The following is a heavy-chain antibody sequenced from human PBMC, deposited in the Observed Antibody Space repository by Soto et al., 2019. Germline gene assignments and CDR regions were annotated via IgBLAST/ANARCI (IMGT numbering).Heavy chain of an antibody. CDR3: ARAWFGPDV. J-gene: IGHJ6*04. Sequence: EVQLVESGGGLVQPGGSLRLSCAASGFTLSGRSMHWVRQAPGKGLVWVSGIDNAGTDSTYEDSVKGRFTSSRDNAKNLLYLQMNSLSVEDTAVYYCARAWFGPDVWGKGTTVTVSS. D-gene: IGHD3-10*01. CDR2: IDNAGTDS. CDR1: GFTLSGRS. V-gene: IGHV3-74*01.